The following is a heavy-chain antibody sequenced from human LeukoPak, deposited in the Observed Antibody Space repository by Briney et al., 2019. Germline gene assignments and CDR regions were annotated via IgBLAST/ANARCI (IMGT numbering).Heavy chain of an antibody. V-gene: IGHV4-61*01. Sequence: SETLSLTCTVSGGSVSSGSYYWSWIRQPPGKGLEWIGYIYYSGSTNYNPSLKSRVTISVDTSKNQFSLKLSSVTAADTAVYYCAGGGISGSYYGTIDYWGQATLVTVSS. CDR3: AGGGISGSYYGTIDY. J-gene: IGHJ4*02. CDR2: IYYSGST. D-gene: IGHD1-26*01. CDR1: GGSVSSGSYY.